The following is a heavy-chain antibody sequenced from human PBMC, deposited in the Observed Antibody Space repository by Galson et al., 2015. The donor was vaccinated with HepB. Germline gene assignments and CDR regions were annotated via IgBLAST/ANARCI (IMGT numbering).Heavy chain of an antibody. Sequence: SETLSLTCAVYDGSISGYYWSWLRQPPGKGLEWIGEINHRGTINYNPSLNNRVRMSLDTSKNQFPLNLNSVTAADTAKYYCAYSNYDPYFDSWGQGTLVTVSS. D-gene: IGHD4-11*01. CDR1: DGSISGYY. J-gene: IGHJ4*02. CDR2: INHRGTI. CDR3: AYSNYDPYFDS. V-gene: IGHV4-34*01.